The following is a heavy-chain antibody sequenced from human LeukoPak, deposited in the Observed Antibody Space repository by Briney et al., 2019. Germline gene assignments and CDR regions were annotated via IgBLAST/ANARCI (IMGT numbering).Heavy chain of an antibody. Sequence: SETLSLTCTVSGGSISSYYWGWIRQPPGKGLEWIGSIYHSGSTYYNPSLKSRVTISVDTSKNRFSLKLSSVTAADTAVYYCARDYTTYFDYRGQGTLVTVSS. CDR3: ARDYTTYFDY. CDR1: GGSISSYY. CDR2: IYHSGST. D-gene: IGHD1-1*01. V-gene: IGHV4-38-2*02. J-gene: IGHJ4*02.